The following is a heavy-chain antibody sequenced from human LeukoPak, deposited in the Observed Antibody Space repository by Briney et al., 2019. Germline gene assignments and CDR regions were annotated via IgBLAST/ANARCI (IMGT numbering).Heavy chain of an antibody. CDR2: IFQSVST. D-gene: IGHD6-19*01. J-gene: IGHJ4*02. CDR3: ARNNSNGFDF. CDR1: GYSISGGYY. Sequence: SETLSLTCTVSGYSISGGYYWGWIRQPPGKGLEWIGTIFQSVSTYYNPSLKSRVTTSVDTSKNQFSLKLSSVTAADTAVYYCARNNSNGFDFWRQGSLVTVSS. V-gene: IGHV4-38-2*02.